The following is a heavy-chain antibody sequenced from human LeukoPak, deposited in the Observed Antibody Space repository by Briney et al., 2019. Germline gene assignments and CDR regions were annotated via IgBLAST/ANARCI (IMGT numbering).Heavy chain of an antibody. CDR2: IIPILGIA. CDR1: GGTFSIYA. Sequence: SVTVSFKASGGTFSIYAISWVGQAPGQGIEWMGRIIPILGIANYAQKFQGRVTITADKSTSTAYMELSSLRSEDTAVYYCARDYYGSGSYSPWGQGTLVTVSS. J-gene: IGHJ5*02. V-gene: IGHV1-69*04. CDR3: ARDYYGSGSYSP. D-gene: IGHD3-10*01.